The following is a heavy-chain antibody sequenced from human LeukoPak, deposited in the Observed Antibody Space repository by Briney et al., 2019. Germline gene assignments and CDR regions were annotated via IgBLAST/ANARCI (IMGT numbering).Heavy chain of an antibody. J-gene: IGHJ5*02. CDR3: ARLWYCSSTSCRGWFDP. CDR1: GGSFSGYY. CDR2: INHSGST. V-gene: IGHV4-34*01. Sequence: SETLSLTCAVYGGSFSGYYWGWIRQPPGKGLEWIGEINHSGSTNYNPSLKSRVTISVDTSKNQFSLKLSSVTAADTAVYYCARLWYCSSTSCRGWFDPWGQGTLVTVSS. D-gene: IGHD2-2*01.